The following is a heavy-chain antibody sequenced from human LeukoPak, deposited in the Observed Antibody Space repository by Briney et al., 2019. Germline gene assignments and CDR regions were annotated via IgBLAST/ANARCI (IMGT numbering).Heavy chain of an antibody. D-gene: IGHD3-10*01. J-gene: IGHJ4*02. CDR1: GSTFSSYA. Sequence: PGGSLRLSCAASGSTFSSYAMSWVRQAPGKGLEWVSAISGSGGSTYYADSVKGRFTISRDNSKNTLYLQMNSLRAEDTAVYYCANSYGSGSYYKNFDYWGQGTLVTVSS. CDR2: ISGSGGST. V-gene: IGHV3-23*01. CDR3: ANSYGSGSYYKNFDY.